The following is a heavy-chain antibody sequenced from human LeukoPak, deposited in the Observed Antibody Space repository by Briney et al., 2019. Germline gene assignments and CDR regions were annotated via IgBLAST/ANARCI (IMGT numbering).Heavy chain of an antibody. CDR2: INPNSGGT. Sequence: ASVKVSCKASGYTFTGYYMHWVRQAPGQGLEWMGWINPNSGGTNYAQKFQGRVTMTRDTSSSTAYMELSRLRSDDTAVYYCARDNIVVVAATKAYYFDYWGQGTLVTVSS. CDR1: GYTFTGYY. J-gene: IGHJ4*02. CDR3: ARDNIVVVAATKAYYFDY. V-gene: IGHV1-2*02. D-gene: IGHD2-15*01.